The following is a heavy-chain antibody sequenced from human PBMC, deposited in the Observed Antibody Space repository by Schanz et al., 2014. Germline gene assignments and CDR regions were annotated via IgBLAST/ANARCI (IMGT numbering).Heavy chain of an antibody. CDR3: ARARYGLDV. CDR1: GGTFSSYA. CDR2: IIPNTGNP. V-gene: IGHV7-4-1*02. Sequence: QVQLVQSGAEVTKPGSSVKVSCKASGGTFSSYAFSWVRQAPGQGLEWMGKIIPNTGNPTYAQGFTGRFVFSLDTSVSTAYLQISGLKAEDSAVYYCARARYGLDVWGQGTTVTVSS. J-gene: IGHJ6*02.